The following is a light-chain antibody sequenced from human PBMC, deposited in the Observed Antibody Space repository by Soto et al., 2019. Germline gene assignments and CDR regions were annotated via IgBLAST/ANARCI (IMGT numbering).Light chain of an antibody. CDR1: QDISTW. V-gene: IGKV1-12*02. Sequence: DIQMTQSPSSVSASVGDRVTITCRASQDISTWLAWYQQKPGKAPTLLMYTASSLQSGVPSRFSGSGSGTDFTLTISSLQPEDFATYYCQQAYSFPSITFGQGTRLEIK. CDR3: QQAYSFPSIT. CDR2: TAS. J-gene: IGKJ5*01.